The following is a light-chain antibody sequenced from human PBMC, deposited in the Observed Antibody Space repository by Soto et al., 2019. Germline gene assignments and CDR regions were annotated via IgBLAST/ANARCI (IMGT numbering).Light chain of an antibody. V-gene: IGKV3-20*01. CDR1: QSITSNF. CDR2: GAS. Sequence: EIVLTQSPGTLSLSPGERATLSCRASQSITSNFLAWYQQKPGQAPRLLIYGASTRAAGVPDRFSDSGSGPDFTLTITRLEPEDFAVYYCQQYGLSPLMYTFGQGTKLGVK. J-gene: IGKJ2*01. CDR3: QQYGLSPLMYT.